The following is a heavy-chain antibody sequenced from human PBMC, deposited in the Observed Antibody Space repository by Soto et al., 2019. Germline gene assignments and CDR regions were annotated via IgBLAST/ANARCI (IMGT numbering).Heavy chain of an antibody. D-gene: IGHD5-18*01. CDR1: GASISSGGYS. Sequence: PSETLSLTCSVSGASISSGGYSWSWLRRPPGKGLEWIGYVYPDGTSFYNQAPKRRVAIAMDTSKNQFSLKLTSVTAADTAIYFCARETTARFDPWGQGTQVTVSS. CDR3: ARETTARFDP. V-gene: IGHV4-30-2*01. J-gene: IGHJ5*02. CDR2: VYPDGTS.